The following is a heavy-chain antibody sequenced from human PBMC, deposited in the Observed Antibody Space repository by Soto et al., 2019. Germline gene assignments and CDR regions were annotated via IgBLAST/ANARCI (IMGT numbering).Heavy chain of an antibody. Sequence: ASVKVSCKASGYSFPSYGISWVRQAPGQGLEWMGGIIPIFGTANYAQKFQGRVTITADESTSTAYMELSSLRSEDTAVYYCAREYSSGWPDYRYYYYGMDVWGQGTTVTVSS. V-gene: IGHV1-69*13. CDR3: AREYSSGWPDYRYYYYGMDV. J-gene: IGHJ6*02. D-gene: IGHD6-19*01. CDR1: GYSFPSYG. CDR2: IIPIFGTA.